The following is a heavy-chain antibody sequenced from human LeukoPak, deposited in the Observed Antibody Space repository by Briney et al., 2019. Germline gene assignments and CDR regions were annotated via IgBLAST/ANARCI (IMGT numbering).Heavy chain of an antibody. J-gene: IGHJ4*02. CDR2: IYYSGST. V-gene: IGHV4-59*01. Sequence: SETLSLTCTASGGPISSYYWSWIRQPPGKGLEWIGYIYYSGSTNYNSSLKSRVTISVDTSKNQFSLKLSSVTAADTAVYYCARADLGYCTNGVCHDPFDYWGEGTLVTVSS. CDR3: ARADLGYCTNGVCHDPFDY. D-gene: IGHD2-8*01. CDR1: GGPISSYY.